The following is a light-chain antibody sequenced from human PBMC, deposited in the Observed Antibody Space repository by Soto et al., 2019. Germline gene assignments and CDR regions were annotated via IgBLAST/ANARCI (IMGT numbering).Light chain of an antibody. Sequence: QSALTQPASVSGSPGQSITISCTGTSSDVGAYDYVSWYQQHPGEVPKLMIFDVSDRPSGVSNRCSGSKSGNTASLTISGLQAADEDDYYCSSFTTSTSYVFGTGTKLTVL. J-gene: IGLJ1*01. V-gene: IGLV2-14*03. CDR3: SSFTTSTSYV. CDR2: DVS. CDR1: SSDVGAYDY.